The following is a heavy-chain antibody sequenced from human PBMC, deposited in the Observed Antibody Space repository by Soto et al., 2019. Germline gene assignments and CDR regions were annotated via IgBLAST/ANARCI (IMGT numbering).Heavy chain of an antibody. D-gene: IGHD6-13*01. J-gene: IGHJ6*02. CDR1: GYSFTNYW. Sequence: PGESLKISCKASGYSFTNYWIGWVRQMPGKGLDLMGIIYPDDSETRYSPSFQGQVTTSADKSISTAYLQWSSLKASDTAMYYCARHGAYSSSLNYYYYGMDVWGQGTTVTVSS. V-gene: IGHV5-51*01. CDR3: ARHGAYSSSLNYYYYGMDV. CDR2: IYPDDSET.